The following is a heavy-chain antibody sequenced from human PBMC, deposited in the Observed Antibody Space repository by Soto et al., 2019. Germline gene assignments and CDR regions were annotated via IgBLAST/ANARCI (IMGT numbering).Heavy chain of an antibody. D-gene: IGHD2-15*01. CDR1: GFTFSDYY. CDR2: ISSSGTGI. V-gene: IGHV3-11*01. CDR3: ARAYSDAFDI. Sequence: QVHLVESGGGLVRPGGSLRLSCAASGFTFSDYYMIWIRQAPGKGLEWVSYISSSGTGIYYADSVKGRFTISRDNAKNSLYLQMNSVRAEDTAVYYCARAYSDAFDIWGQGTMVTVSS. J-gene: IGHJ3*02.